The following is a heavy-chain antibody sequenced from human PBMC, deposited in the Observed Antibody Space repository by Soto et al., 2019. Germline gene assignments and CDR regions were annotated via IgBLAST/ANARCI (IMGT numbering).Heavy chain of an antibody. CDR2: MNPNSGNT. Sequence: GASAKLSSDSSRYTCTGYYMLWARHDPEQGLEWMGWMNPNSGNTGYAQKFQGRVTMTRNTSISTAYMELSSLRSEDTAVYFCARFGYNGSGPTDFDFLVQGTLVIVSS. D-gene: IGHD3-10*01. V-gene: IGHV1-8*02. J-gene: IGHJ4*02. CDR1: RYTCTGYY. CDR3: ARFGYNGSGPTDFDF.